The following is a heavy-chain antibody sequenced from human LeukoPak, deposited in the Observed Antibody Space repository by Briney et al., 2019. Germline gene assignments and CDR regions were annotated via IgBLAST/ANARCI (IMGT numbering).Heavy chain of an antibody. V-gene: IGHV4-39*02. CDR1: GGSISVGGYY. J-gene: IGHJ5*02. Sequence: KPSETLSLTCTVSGGSISVGGYYWAWIRQPPGKGLEWIGSIYYSGSTYYNPSLKSRVTISVDTSKNQFSLKLSSVTAADTAVYYCARDRIVVVPAANNWFDPWGQGTLVTVSS. CDR3: ARDRIVVVPAANNWFDP. CDR2: IYYSGST. D-gene: IGHD2-2*01.